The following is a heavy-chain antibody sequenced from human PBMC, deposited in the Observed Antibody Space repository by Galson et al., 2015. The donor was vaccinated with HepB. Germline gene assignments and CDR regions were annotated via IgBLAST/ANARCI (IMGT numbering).Heavy chain of an antibody. CDR3: ARAALGWFDP. J-gene: IGHJ5*02. CDR1: GLTFSDSC. CDR2: ICIGYNNI. V-gene: IGHV3-11*01. Sequence: SLRLSCAASGLTFSDSCMSWIRQAPGKGLEWVSNICIGYNNIKYADSVKGRFTIFRDTVKNSLHLQMNILRAEDTAVYYCARAALGWFDPWGQGTLVIVSS.